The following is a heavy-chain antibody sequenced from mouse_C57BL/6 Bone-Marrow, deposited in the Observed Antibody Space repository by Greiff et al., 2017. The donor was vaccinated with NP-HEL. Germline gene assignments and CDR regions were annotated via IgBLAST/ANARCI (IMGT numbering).Heavy chain of an antibody. Sequence: QVQLQQPGAELVMPGASVKLSCKASGYTFTSYWMHWVKQRPGQGLEWIGEIDPSDSYTNYNQKFKGKSTLTVDKSSSTAYMQLSILTSEDSAIYYCARYGSSPFAYWGQGTLVTVSA. D-gene: IGHD1-1*01. CDR3: ARYGSSPFAY. CDR2: IDPSDSYT. CDR1: GYTFTSYW. J-gene: IGHJ3*01. V-gene: IGHV1-69*01.